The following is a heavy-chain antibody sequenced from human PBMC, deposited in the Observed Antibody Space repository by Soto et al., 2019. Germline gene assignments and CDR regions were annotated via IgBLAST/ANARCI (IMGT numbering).Heavy chain of an antibody. D-gene: IGHD3-22*01. V-gene: IGHV1-8*01. J-gene: IGHJ4*02. CDR2: MNPNSGNT. Sequence: ASVKVSCKASGYTFTSYDINWVRQATGQGLEWMGWMNPNSGNTGYAQKFQGRVTMTRNTSISTAYMELSSLRSEDTAVYYCARALEPVYDSSGYYSAPLDYWGQGTLVTVSS. CDR3: ARALEPVYDSSGYYSAPLDY. CDR1: GYTFTSYD.